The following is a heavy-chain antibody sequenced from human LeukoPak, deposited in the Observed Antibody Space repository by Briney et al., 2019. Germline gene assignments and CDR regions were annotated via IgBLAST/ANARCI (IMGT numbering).Heavy chain of an antibody. Sequence: PSETLSLTCAVYGGSFSGYYWSWIRQPPGKGLEWIGYIYHSGSTYYNPSLKSRVTISVDRSKNQFSLKLSSVTAADTAVYYCARDYYGSGFMDVWGQGTTVTVSS. J-gene: IGHJ6*02. CDR2: IYHSGST. D-gene: IGHD3-10*01. CDR3: ARDYYGSGFMDV. V-gene: IGHV4-34*01. CDR1: GGSFSGYY.